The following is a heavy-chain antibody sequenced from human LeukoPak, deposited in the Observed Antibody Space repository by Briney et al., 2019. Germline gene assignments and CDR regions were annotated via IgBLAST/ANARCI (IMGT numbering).Heavy chain of an antibody. J-gene: IGHJ3*01. CDR1: GFTVSSNY. V-gene: IGHV3-53*01. Sequence: GGSLRLSCAASGFTVSSNYMSWVRQAPGKGLEWVSVIYSGGSTYYADSVKGRFTISRDHSRNTVYLQMNNLRAEDTALYYCARLKDVAVAGIGSHDFWGQGTMVTVSS. D-gene: IGHD6-13*01. CDR2: IYSGGST. CDR3: ARLKDVAVAGIGSHDF.